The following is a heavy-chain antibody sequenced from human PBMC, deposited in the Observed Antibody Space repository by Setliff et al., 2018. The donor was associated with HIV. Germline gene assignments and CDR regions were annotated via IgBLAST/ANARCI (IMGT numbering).Heavy chain of an antibody. V-gene: IGHV3-7*01. CDR2: IKQDGTEK. CDR1: GFIFDDYG. J-gene: IGHJ4*02. D-gene: IGHD4-17*01. Sequence: GGSLRLSCAASGFIFDDYGVNWVRQAPGKGLEWVANIKQDGTEKYYVDSVKGRFTISRDNAKSLVYLQMNSLRDEDTAIYFCTRAPPTTVVSFFDYWGQGTLVTVSS. CDR3: TRAPPTTVVSFFDY.